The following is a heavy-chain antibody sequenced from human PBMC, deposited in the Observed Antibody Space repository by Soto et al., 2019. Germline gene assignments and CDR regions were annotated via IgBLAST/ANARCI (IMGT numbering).Heavy chain of an antibody. Sequence: GGSLRLSCAASGFTFSSYSMNWVRQAPGKGLEWVSSISSSSSYIYYADSVKGRFTISRDNAKNSLYLQMNSLRAEDTAVYYCARVLTIFGVVNYYGMDVWGQGTTVTVSS. CDR1: GFTFSSYS. J-gene: IGHJ6*02. D-gene: IGHD3-3*01. CDR3: ARVLTIFGVVNYYGMDV. CDR2: ISSSSSYI. V-gene: IGHV3-21*01.